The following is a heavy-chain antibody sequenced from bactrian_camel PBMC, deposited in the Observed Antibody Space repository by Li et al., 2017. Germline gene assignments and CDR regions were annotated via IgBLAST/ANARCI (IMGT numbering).Heavy chain of an antibody. Sequence: HVQLVESGGGSVQAGGSLRLSCEFSEFDFRSKCVGWFRKQREGVAVITTGSGTAFYGDSVKGRFTISRDNTKNTLYLQMNSLKPEDTAIYYCAASVNYCDINRAWGEYNYWGQGTQVTVS. CDR3: AASVNYCDINRAWGEYNY. V-gene: IGHV3S54*01. D-gene: IGHD3*01. CDR2: ITTGSGTA. CDR1: EFDFRSKC. J-gene: IGHJ4*01.